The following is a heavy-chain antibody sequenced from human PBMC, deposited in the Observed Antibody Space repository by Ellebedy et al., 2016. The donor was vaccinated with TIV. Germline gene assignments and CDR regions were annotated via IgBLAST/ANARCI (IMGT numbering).Heavy chain of an antibody. V-gene: IGHV5-51*01. D-gene: IGHD3/OR15-3a*01. CDR3: ARQVPGDWLHYYFDY. CDR1: GYSFTTYW. CDR2: IHPGDSDI. J-gene: IGHJ4*02. Sequence: GESLKISCKSSGYSFTTYWIAWMRQMPGKGLEWMGIIHPGDSDIRYSPSFEGQVTISADKSINTAYLQWSSLKASDTAMYYCARQVPGDWLHYYFDYWGQGSLVTVSS.